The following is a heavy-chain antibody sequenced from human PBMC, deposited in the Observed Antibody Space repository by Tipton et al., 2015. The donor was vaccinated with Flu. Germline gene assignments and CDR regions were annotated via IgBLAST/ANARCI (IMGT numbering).Heavy chain of an antibody. D-gene: IGHD6-19*01. J-gene: IGHJ4*02. CDR1: GFTFSSYS. CDR2: ISSSSSYI. Sequence: SLRLSCAASGFTFSSYSMNWVRQAPGKGLEWVSSISSSSSYIYYADSVKGRFTISRDDAKNSLYLQMNSLRAEDTAVYYCARGVYSSGWYPFFDYWGQGTLVTVSS. CDR3: ARGVYSSGWYPFFDY. V-gene: IGHV3-21*01.